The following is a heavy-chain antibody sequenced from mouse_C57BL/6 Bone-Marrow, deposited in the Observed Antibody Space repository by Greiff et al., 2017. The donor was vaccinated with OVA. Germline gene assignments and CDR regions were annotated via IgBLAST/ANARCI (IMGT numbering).Heavy chain of an antibody. CDR2: IYPGDGDT. J-gene: IGHJ2*01. V-gene: IGHV1-82*01. CDR3: ARRGNPYYFDY. D-gene: IGHD2-1*01. Sequence: QVQLQQSGPELVKPGASVKISCKASGYAFSSSWMNWVKQRPGKGLEWIGRIYPGDGDTNYNGKFKGKATLTADTSSSTAYMQLSSLTSEDSAVYFCARRGNPYYFDYWGQGTTRTVSS. CDR1: GYAFSSSW.